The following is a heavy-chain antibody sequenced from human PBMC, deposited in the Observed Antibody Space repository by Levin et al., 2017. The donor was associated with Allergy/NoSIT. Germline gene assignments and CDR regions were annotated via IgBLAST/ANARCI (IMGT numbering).Heavy chain of an antibody. CDR1: GFTVRSNY. D-gene: IGHD2-21*02. CDR3: ARVRRRHCGGDCYSWYFDL. CDR2: IYSGGST. J-gene: IGHJ2*01. Sequence: LSLPCAASGFTVRSNYMSWVRQAPGKGLEWVSVIYSGGSTYYADSVKGRFTISRDNSKNTLYLQMNSLRAEDTAVYYCARVRRRHCGGDCYSWYFDLWGRGTLVTVSS. V-gene: IGHV3-53*01.